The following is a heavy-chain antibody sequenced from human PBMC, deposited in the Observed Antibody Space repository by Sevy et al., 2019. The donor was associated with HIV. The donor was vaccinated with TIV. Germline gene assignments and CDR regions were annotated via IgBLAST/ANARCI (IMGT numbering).Heavy chain of an antibody. D-gene: IGHD4-17*01. Sequence: GESLKISCEASGFTFSSYSMNWVRQAPGKGLEWVSSISSSSSYIYYADSVKGRFTISRDNAKNSLYLQMNSLRAEDTAVYYCARGYGSDYWGQGTLVTVSS. J-gene: IGHJ4*02. CDR1: GFTFSSYS. CDR2: ISSSSSYI. V-gene: IGHV3-21*01. CDR3: ARGYGSDY.